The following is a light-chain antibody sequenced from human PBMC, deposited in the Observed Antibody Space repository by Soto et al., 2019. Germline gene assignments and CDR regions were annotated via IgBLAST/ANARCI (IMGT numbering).Light chain of an antibody. CDR1: SSDVGGYNY. CDR2: EVS. CDR3: NSYGSTSTRYV. J-gene: IGLJ1*01. Sequence: QSVLTQPASVSGSPGQSITISCTGTSSDVGGYNYVSWYQQHPGKAPKLMIYEVSNRPSGVSNRFSGSKSVNTASLTISGLQAEDEADYFCNSYGSTSTRYVFGTGTKLTVL. V-gene: IGLV2-14*01.